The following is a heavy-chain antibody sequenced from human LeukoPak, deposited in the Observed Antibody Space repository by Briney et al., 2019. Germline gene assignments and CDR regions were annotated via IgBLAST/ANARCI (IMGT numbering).Heavy chain of an antibody. D-gene: IGHD3-9*01. Sequence: ESLKISCKGSGYSFTSYWIGWVRQMPGKGLEWMGIIYPGDSDTRYSPSFQGQVTISADKSISTAYLQWSSLKASDTAMYYCARFPVLRYFDWGAFDIWGQGTMVTVSS. J-gene: IGHJ3*02. CDR2: IYPGDSDT. V-gene: IGHV5-51*01. CDR3: ARFPVLRYFDWGAFDI. CDR1: GYSFTSYW.